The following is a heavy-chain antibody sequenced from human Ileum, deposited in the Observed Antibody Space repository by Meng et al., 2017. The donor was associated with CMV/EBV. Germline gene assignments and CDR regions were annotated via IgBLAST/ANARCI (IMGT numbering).Heavy chain of an antibody. V-gene: IGHV1-2*02. CDR2: INPNSGGT. D-gene: IGHD2-8*01. CDR1: FTGYY. Sequence: FTGYYMHWRRQAPRQGLEWMGWINPNSGGTNYAQKFQGRVTMTRDTSISTAYMELSRLRSDDTAVYYCARDIPSYCTNGVCYTRALDYWGQGTLVTVSS. CDR3: ARDIPSYCTNGVCYTRALDY. J-gene: IGHJ4*02.